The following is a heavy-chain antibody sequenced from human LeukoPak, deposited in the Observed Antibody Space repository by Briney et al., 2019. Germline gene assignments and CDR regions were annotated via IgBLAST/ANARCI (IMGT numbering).Heavy chain of an antibody. J-gene: IGHJ3*02. V-gene: IGHV1-69*05. CDR3: ARDRVAATDAFDI. CDR1: GGTFSSYA. Sequence: SVKVSCKASGGTFSSYAISWVRQAPGQGLEWMGRIIPIFGTANYAQKFQGRVTITTDESTSTAYMELSSLRSEDTAVYYCARDRVAATDAFDIWGRGTMVTVSS. CDR2: IIPIFGTA. D-gene: IGHD2-15*01.